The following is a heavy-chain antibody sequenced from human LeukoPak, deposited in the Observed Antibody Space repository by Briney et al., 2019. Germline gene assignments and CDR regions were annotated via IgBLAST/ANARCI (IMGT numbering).Heavy chain of an antibody. Sequence: GGSLRLSCTASAITLSDSWMSWVRQAPGKGLEWVAKIKQDGSETNYVDSVKGRFTISRDNAKNSLDLQMNSLRDEDTAVYYCARHDYGGNSGDYWGEGTLVTVSS. J-gene: IGHJ4*02. CDR3: ARHDYGGNSGDY. CDR2: IKQDGSET. CDR1: AITLSDSW. D-gene: IGHD4-23*01. V-gene: IGHV3-7*02.